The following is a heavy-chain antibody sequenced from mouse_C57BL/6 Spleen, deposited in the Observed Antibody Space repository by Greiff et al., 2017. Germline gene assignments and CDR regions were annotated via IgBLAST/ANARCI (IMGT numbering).Heavy chain of an antibody. CDR1: GYTFTSYW. Sequence: QVQLQQPGAELVKPGASVKLSCKASGYTFTSYWMQWVKQRPGQGLEWIGEIDPSDSYTNYNQKFKGKATLTVDTSSSTAYMQLISLTSEDSAVYYCARGGDPWYFDVWGTGTTVTVSS. V-gene: IGHV1-50*01. J-gene: IGHJ1*03. CDR3: ARGGDPWYFDV. CDR2: IDPSDSYT.